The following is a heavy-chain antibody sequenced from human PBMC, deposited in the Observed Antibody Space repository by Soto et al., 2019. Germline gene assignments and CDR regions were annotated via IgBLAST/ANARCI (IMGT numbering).Heavy chain of an antibody. Sequence: GASVKVSCKASGYTFTGYYMHWVRQAPGQGLEWMGWINPIIGTANYAQKFQGRVTMTGDESTSTAYMELSSLRSEDTAVYYCARAPPYYYDSSGYYSIPDPWGQGTLVTVSS. CDR3: ARAPPYYYDSSGYYSIPDP. CDR2: INPIIGTA. J-gene: IGHJ5*02. CDR1: GYTFTGYY. V-gene: IGHV1-2*02. D-gene: IGHD3-22*01.